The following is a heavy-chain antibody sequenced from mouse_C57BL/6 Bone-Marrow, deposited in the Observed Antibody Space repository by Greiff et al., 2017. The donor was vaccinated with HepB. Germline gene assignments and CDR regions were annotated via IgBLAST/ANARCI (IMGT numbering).Heavy chain of an antibody. CDR2: IYPRDGST. CDR1: GYTFTDHT. D-gene: IGHD1-1*01. CDR3: ARTPYYYGSSYTGWYFDV. Sequence: QVQLKESDAELVKPGASVKISCKVSGYTFTDHTIHWMKQRPEQGLEWIGYIYPRDGSTKYNEKFKGKATLTADKSSSTAYMQLNSLTSEDSAVYFCARTPYYYGSSYTGWYFDVWGTGTTVTVSS. J-gene: IGHJ1*03. V-gene: IGHV1-78*01.